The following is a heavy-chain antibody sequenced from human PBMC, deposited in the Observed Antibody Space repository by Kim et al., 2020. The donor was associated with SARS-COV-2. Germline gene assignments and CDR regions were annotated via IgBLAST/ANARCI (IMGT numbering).Heavy chain of an antibody. Sequence: SETLSLTCSVSGGYIVGYHWSWVRQSPEKGLEWIGFINYSGMTKYHSSLQSRATISEDRSRKQFFLKLSSVTAADAATYYCVGNRNSVYHYWSQGILVTVSP. CDR1: GGYIVGYH. D-gene: IGHD3-16*01. V-gene: IGHV4-59*03. CDR3: VGNRNSVYHY. CDR2: INYSGMT. J-gene: IGHJ4*02.